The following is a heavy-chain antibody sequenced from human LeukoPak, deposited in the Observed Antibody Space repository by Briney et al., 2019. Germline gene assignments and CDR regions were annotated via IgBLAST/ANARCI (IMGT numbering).Heavy chain of an antibody. D-gene: IGHD6-19*01. J-gene: IGHJ3*01. CDR3: AKDLALAGTGGGFDA. CDR2: INGDGDKA. Sequence: GGSLRLSCAASGFTFTTYAINWVRQAPGKGLEWVSGINGDGDKAYYADSVNGRFTISRDNSRNTVSLHMSSLRAEDTALYYCAKDLALAGTGGGFDAWGQGTRVAVSS. CDR1: GFTFTTYA. V-gene: IGHV3-23*01.